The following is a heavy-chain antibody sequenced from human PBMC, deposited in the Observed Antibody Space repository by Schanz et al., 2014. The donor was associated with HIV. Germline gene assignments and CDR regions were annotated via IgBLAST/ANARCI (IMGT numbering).Heavy chain of an antibody. CDR3: AREANLEWLFVVDV. Sequence: EAQLVESGGGVVQPGRSRRLACAASGFTFSSYWMHWVRQAPGKGLVWVSRINSDGSNTNYADSVKGRFTISRDNAKKSLYLQMNSLRAEDTAVYYCAREANLEWLFVVDVWGRGTTVTVSS. V-gene: IGHV3-74*01. CDR1: GFTFSSYW. CDR2: INSDGSNT. D-gene: IGHD3-3*01. J-gene: IGHJ6*02.